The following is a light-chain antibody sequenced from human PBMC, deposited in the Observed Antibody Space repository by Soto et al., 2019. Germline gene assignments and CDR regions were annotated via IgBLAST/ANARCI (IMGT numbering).Light chain of an antibody. CDR1: SSDVGAYNY. CDR3: SSYTSSNTWV. CDR2: DVS. Sequence: QSALTQPASVSGSPGQSITISCTGTSSDVGAYNYVSWYQQHPGKAPKLMIYDVSNRPSGASNLFCGYKFGHTASLTISGLQAEDEADYYCSSYTSSNTWVFGGGTKVTVL. V-gene: IGLV2-14*01. J-gene: IGLJ3*02.